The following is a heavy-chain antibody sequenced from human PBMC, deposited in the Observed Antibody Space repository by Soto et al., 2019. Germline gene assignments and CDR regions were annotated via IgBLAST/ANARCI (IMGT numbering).Heavy chain of an antibody. CDR1: GGSISSSSYY. V-gene: IGHV4-39*01. Sequence: SETLSLTCTVSGGSISSSSYYWGWIRQPPGKGLEWIGSIYYSGSTYYNPSLKSRVTISVDTSKNQFSLKLSSVTAADTAVYYCASHIVVVRSVWLDHWGQGTLVTVSS. J-gene: IGHJ5*02. D-gene: IGHD2-2*01. CDR2: IYYSGST. CDR3: ASHIVVVRSVWLDH.